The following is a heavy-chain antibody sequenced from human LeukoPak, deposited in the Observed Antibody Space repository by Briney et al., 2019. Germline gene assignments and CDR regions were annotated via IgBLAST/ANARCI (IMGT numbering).Heavy chain of an antibody. CDR1: GFTFSRYW. CDR2: IKYDGYEE. V-gene: IGHV3-7*01. J-gene: IGHJ4*02. D-gene: IGHD1-26*01. CDR3: ARGASFDY. Sequence: GGSLRLSCAASGFTFSRYWMSWMRQAPGKGLEWVANIKYDGYEEYYVDSVKGRFTISRDNAKNSLYLQLNSLRAEDTAVYYCARGASFDYWGQGTLVTVSS.